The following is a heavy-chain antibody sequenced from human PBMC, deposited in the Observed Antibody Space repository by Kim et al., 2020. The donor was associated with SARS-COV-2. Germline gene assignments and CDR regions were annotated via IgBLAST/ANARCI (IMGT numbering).Heavy chain of an antibody. D-gene: IGHD1-1*01. V-gene: IGHV1-3*01. CDR3: ARGENWNDAFDY. CDR2: ISAGNDNT. J-gene: IGHJ4*02. CDR1: GYTFISYA. Sequence: ASVKVSCKASGYTFISYALHWVRQAPGQRLEWMGWISAGNDNTKFSQKFQGRVTISRDTSASTVYMEVSSLRSEDTAVYYCARGENWNDAFDYWGQGTLV.